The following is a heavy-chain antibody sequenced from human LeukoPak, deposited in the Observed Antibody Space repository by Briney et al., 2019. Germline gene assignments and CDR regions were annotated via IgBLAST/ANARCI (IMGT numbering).Heavy chain of an antibody. CDR2: IYYSGST. CDR3: ARGSTHDFWSGHLTDY. CDR1: GGSISSSSYY. V-gene: IGHV4-39*07. D-gene: IGHD3-3*01. Sequence: SETLSLTCTVSGGSISSSSYYWGWIRQPPGKGLEWIGSIYYSGSTYYNPSLKSRVTISVDTSKNQFSLKLSSVTAADTAVYYCARGSTHDFWSGHLTDYWGQGTLVTVSS. J-gene: IGHJ4*02.